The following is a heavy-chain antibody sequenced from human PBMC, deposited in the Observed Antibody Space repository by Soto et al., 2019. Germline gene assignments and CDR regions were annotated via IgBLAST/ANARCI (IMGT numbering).Heavy chain of an antibody. Sequence: SETLSLTCTVSGGSINTFYWSWVRQPAGKGLEWIGRIFSSGSTSFNPSLESRVAMSVDTSKNHFSLNLSSVTAADMAIYYCAREGSYSAYNFAHGIQLWSFDFWGQGALVTVSS. V-gene: IGHV4-4*07. D-gene: IGHD5-12*01. CDR1: GGSINTFY. CDR3: AREGSYSAYNFAHGIQLWSFDF. J-gene: IGHJ4*02. CDR2: IFSSGST.